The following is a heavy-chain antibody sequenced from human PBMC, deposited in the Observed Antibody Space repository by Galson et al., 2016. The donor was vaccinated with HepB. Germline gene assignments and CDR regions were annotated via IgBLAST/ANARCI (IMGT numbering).Heavy chain of an antibody. Sequence: LRLSCAASGFIFRSYAMSWVRQAPGKGLEWIGEINHSGTTNYNPSFKSRVTLSVDTSKNHISLRLSSVTAADTAVYYCARGIRGYGGPEGLFDYWGQGTLVTVSS. CDR2: INHSGTT. V-gene: IGHV4-34*01. CDR3: ARGIRGYGGPEGLFDY. D-gene: IGHD5-12*01. J-gene: IGHJ4*02. CDR1: GFIFRSYA.